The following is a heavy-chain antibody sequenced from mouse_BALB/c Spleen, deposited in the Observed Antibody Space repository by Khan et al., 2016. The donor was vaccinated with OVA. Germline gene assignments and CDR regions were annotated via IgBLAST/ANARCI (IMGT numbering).Heavy chain of an antibody. Sequence: VQLQQSGAELVRPGASVKLSCKTSGYIFTSYWIHWVKQRSGQGLEWIARIYPGTDNSYYNETFKDKATLTADKSSSNAYMQLNSLKSEDSDVCFCAREVSLYHFDHWGQGTTLTVSS. CDR2: IYPGTDNS. CDR1: GYIFTSYW. J-gene: IGHJ2*01. CDR3: AREVSLYHFDH. V-gene: IGHV1S132*01.